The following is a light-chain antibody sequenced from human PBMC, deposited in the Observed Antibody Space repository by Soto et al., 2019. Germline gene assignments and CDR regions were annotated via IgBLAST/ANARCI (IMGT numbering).Light chain of an antibody. J-gene: IGLJ1*01. CDR3: SSYAGSSKSV. CDR1: SSDVGAYND. V-gene: IGLV2-8*01. CDR2: EVT. Sequence: QSALTQPPSASGSPGQSVTISCTGTSSDVGAYNDVSWYQQHPGKAPKLMIYEVTKRPSGVPDRFSGSKSGNTASLTVSGLQAEDEAEYYCSSYAGSSKSVFGSGTKVTVL.